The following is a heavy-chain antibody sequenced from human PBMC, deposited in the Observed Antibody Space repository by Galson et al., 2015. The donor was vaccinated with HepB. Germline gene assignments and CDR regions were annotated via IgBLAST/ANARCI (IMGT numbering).Heavy chain of an antibody. CDR3: ARGPGRRMVRGLRNYYYGMDV. J-gene: IGHJ6*02. V-gene: IGHV4-34*01. CDR1: GGSFSGYY. Sequence: ETLSLTCAVYGGSFSGYYWSWIRQPPGKGLEWIGEINHSGSTNYNPSLKSRVTISVDTSKNQFSLKLSSVTAADTAVYYCARGPGRRMVRGLRNYYYGMDVWGQGTTVTVSS. D-gene: IGHD3-10*01. CDR2: INHSGST.